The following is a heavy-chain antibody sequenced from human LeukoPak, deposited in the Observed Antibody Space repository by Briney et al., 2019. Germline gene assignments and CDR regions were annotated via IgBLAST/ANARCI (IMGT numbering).Heavy chain of an antibody. Sequence: SETLSLTCTVSGGSISSYYWSWIRQPPGKGLEWIGYIYYSGSTNYNPSLKSRVTISVDTSKNQFSLKLSSVTAADTAVYYCARLGTYYDFWSGYLDYWGQGTLVTVSS. CDR1: GGSISSYY. D-gene: IGHD3-3*01. CDR2: IYYSGST. V-gene: IGHV4-59*12. CDR3: ARLGTYYDFWSGYLDY. J-gene: IGHJ4*02.